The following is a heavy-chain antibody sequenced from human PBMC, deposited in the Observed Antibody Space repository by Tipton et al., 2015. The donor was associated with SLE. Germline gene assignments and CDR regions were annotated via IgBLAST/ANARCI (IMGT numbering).Heavy chain of an antibody. D-gene: IGHD1-7*01. CDR3: AREGDWIYVGPFDY. CDR2: ISYDGSNK. V-gene: IGHV3-30*04. J-gene: IGHJ4*02. Sequence: SLRLSCAASGFTFSIYAMHWVRQAPGKGLEWVAVISYDGSNKYYADSVKGRFTISRDNSKNTLYLQMNSLRTEDTAVYYCAREGDWIYVGPFDYWGQGTLVTVSS. CDR1: GFTFSIYA.